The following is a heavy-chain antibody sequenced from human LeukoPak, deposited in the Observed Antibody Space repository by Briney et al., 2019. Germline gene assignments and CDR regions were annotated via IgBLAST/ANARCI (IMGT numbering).Heavy chain of an antibody. CDR3: ARSDGSGSYFTPDFDY. CDR2: IHYSGNT. J-gene: IGHJ4*02. Sequence: SETLSLTCTVSGGSIRSYYWSWIRQPPGKGLEWIAYIHYSGNTDYNPSLKSRVTISADTSKNQFSLKLNSVTAADTAVYYCARSDGSGSYFTPDFDYWGQGTLVTVSS. V-gene: IGHV4-59*01. CDR1: GGSIRSYY. D-gene: IGHD3-10*01.